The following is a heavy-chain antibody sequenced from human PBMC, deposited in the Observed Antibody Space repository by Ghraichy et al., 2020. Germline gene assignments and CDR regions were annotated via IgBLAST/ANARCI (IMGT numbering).Heavy chain of an antibody. D-gene: IGHD2-15*01. CDR3: ARRRVAPTIFGYYYYYMDV. Sequence: SETLSLTCTVSGGSISSYYWSWIRQPPGKGLEWIGYIYYSGSTNYNPSLKSRVTISVDTSKNQFSLKLSSVTAADTAVYYCARRRVAPTIFGYYYYYMDVWGKGTTVTVSS. J-gene: IGHJ6*03. V-gene: IGHV4-59*08. CDR1: GGSISSYY. CDR2: IYYSGST.